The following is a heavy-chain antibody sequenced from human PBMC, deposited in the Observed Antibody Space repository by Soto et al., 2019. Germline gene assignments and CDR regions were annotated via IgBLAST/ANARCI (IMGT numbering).Heavy chain of an antibody. CDR3: AKRKTTVIGLDYMDV. CDR1: GFTFSSYA. CDR2: ISGSGGST. D-gene: IGHD4-17*01. V-gene: IGHV3-23*01. Sequence: GGSLRLSCAASGFTFSSYAMSWVRQAPGKGLEWVSAISGSGGSTYDADSVKGRFTISRDNSKNTLYLQMNSLRAEDTAVYYCAKRKTTVIGLDYMDVWGKGTTVTVSS. J-gene: IGHJ6*03.